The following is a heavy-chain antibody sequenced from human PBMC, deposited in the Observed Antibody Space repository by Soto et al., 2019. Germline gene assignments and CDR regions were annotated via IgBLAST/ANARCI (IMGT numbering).Heavy chain of an antibody. CDR2: INAGNGNT. CDR1: GYTFTSYA. CDR3: ARALSDIVLMVYADDAFDI. J-gene: IGHJ3*02. D-gene: IGHD2-8*01. V-gene: IGHV1-3*01. Sequence: EASVKVSCKASGYTFTSYAMHWVRQAPGQRLEWMGWINAGNGNTKYSQKFQGRVTITRDTSASTAYMELSSLRSEDTAVYYCARALSDIVLMVYADDAFDIWGQGTMVTVSS.